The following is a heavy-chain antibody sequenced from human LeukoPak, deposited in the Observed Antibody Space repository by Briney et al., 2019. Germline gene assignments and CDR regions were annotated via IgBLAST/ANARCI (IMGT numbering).Heavy chain of an antibody. V-gene: IGHV1-46*01. CDR2: ISPSGGST. Sequence: ASVKVSCTASGYTFTSYYMHWVRQAPGQGLEWMGIISPSGGSTSHAQEFQDRVTMTRDTSTSTVYMELSSLTSEDTAVYYCARSGGDSSGWYGPDYWGQGTLVTVSS. CDR3: ARSGGDSSGWYGPDY. CDR1: GYTFTSYY. J-gene: IGHJ4*02. D-gene: IGHD6-19*01.